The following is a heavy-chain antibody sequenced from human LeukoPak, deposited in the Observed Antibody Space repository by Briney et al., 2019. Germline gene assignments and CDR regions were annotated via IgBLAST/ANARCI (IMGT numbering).Heavy chain of an antibody. V-gene: IGHV3-48*03. CDR2: ISSSGGTR. CDR3: ATLTVASSFDY. CDR1: GFAFSVYE. J-gene: IGHJ4*02. Sequence: GGSLRLSCAASGFAFSVYEMYWVRQAPGKGLEWVSYISSSGGTRYYADSVKGRFTISRDNAKNSLYLQMNSLRAEDTAVYYCATLTVASSFDYWGQGTLVTVSS. D-gene: IGHD6-19*01.